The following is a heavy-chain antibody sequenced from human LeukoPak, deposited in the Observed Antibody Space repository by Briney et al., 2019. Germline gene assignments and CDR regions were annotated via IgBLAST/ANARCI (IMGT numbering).Heavy chain of an antibody. J-gene: IGHJ3*02. V-gene: IGHV5-51*01. CDR1: GYSFTNYW. CDR2: IYPGDSDT. CDR3: ARRPPSGWFTNVAFDI. D-gene: IGHD6-19*01. Sequence: GESLKISCKGSGYSFTNYWIDWVRQMPGKGLEWMGIIYPGDSDTRYSPSFQGQVTISADKSISTAYLQWSSLKASDTAMYYCARRPPSGWFTNVAFDIWGQGTMVTVSS.